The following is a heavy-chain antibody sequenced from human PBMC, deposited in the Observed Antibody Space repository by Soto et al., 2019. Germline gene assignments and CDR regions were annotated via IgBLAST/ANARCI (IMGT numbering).Heavy chain of an antibody. Sequence: PGESLKISCKGSGYSFTSYWIGWVRQMPGKGLEWMGIIYPGDSDTRYSPSFQGQVTISADKSISTAYLQWSSLKASDTAMYYCATSASSGWSAPYYYYYMDVWGKGTTVTVSS. CDR3: ATSASSGWSAPYYYYYMDV. D-gene: IGHD6-19*01. J-gene: IGHJ6*03. CDR2: IYPGDSDT. CDR1: GYSFTSYW. V-gene: IGHV5-51*01.